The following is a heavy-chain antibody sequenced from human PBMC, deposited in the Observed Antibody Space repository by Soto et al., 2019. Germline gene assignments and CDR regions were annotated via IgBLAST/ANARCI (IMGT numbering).Heavy chain of an antibody. CDR3: ARSGYCSGSSCYSDY. CDR1: GGTLRIYW. J-gene: IGHJ4*02. CDR2: ISSSSSTI. V-gene: IGHV3-48*01. D-gene: IGHD2-15*01. Sequence: GSRNLSRAVSGGTLRIYWMHLVHKAQGKGLERVSYISSSSSTIYYADSVKGRFTISRDNAKNSLYLQMNSLSAEDTALYYCARSGYCSGSSCYSDYWGLGTLVT.